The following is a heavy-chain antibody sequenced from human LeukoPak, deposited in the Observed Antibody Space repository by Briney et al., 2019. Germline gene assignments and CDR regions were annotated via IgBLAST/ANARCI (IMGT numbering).Heavy chain of an antibody. V-gene: IGHV4-34*01. CDR3: ARGLGAAHFDY. D-gene: IGHD1-26*01. CDR1: GGCFSDYY. CDR2: INHSGST. Sequence: SETLSLACGVYGGCFSDYYWSWIRQSPGKGLEWIGEINHSGSTNYNPSLKSRVTISVDTSKNQFSLKLNSVTAADTAVYYCARGLGAAHFDYWGQGTLVTVSS. J-gene: IGHJ4*02.